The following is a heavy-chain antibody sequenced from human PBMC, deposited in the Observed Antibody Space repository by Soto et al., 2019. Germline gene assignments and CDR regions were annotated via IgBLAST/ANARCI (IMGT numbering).Heavy chain of an antibody. CDR2: INGGSTT. J-gene: IGHJ6*02. Sequence: EVQLLESGGGLVQPGGSLRLSCAASGFSFSSYAMNWVRQAPGKGLEWVTTINGGSTTYYADSVKGRFTISRDNSKNTLYLQMNCLRAEDTAVYYCAKDKDWSGVYGMDVWGQGTTVTVSS. D-gene: IGHD3-3*01. V-gene: IGHV3-23*01. CDR3: AKDKDWSGVYGMDV. CDR1: GFSFSSYA.